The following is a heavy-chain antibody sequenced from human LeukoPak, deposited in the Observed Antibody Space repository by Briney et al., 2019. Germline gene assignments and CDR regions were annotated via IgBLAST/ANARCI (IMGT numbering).Heavy chain of an antibody. CDR1: GFSFSSYS. CDR3: ARGRTVTLKYYFDY. V-gene: IGHV3-48*01. J-gene: IGHJ4*02. CDR2: ISRII. D-gene: IGHD4-17*01. Sequence: GGSLRLSCAASGFSFSSYSFNWVHQAPGKGLEWVSYISRIISYADSVKGRFTMSRDNAKNSLYLQMNGLRAEDTAVYYCARGRTVTLKYYFDYWGQGTLVTVSS.